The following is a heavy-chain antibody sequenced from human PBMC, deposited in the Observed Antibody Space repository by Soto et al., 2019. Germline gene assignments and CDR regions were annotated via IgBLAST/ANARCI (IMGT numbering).Heavy chain of an antibody. CDR3: ARKLELRGSYYYYYDMDV. CDR2: INPNSGGT. CDR1: GYTFTDYY. D-gene: IGHD1-7*01. V-gene: IGHV1-2*02. Sequence: ASVKVSCKASGYTFTDYYMHWARQAPGQGLEWMGWINPNSGGTNYAQKFQGRVTMTRDTSISTAYMELSRLRSDDTAVYHCARKLELRGSYYYYYDMDVWGQGTTVTVSS. J-gene: IGHJ6*02.